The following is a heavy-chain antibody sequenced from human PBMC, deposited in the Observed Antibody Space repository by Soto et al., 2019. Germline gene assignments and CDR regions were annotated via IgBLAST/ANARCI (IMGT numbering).Heavy chain of an antibody. CDR3: AKHRALDYYDSSGYPA. J-gene: IGHJ5*02. CDR1: GFTFSSYA. V-gene: IGHV3-23*01. CDR2: ISGSGGST. Sequence: EVQLLESGGGLVQPGGSLRLSCAASGFTFSSYAMSWVRQAPGKGLEWVSAISGSGGSTYYADSVKGRFTISRDNPKNTLYLQMNSLRAEDTAVYYCAKHRALDYYDSSGYPAWGQGTLVTVSS. D-gene: IGHD3-22*01.